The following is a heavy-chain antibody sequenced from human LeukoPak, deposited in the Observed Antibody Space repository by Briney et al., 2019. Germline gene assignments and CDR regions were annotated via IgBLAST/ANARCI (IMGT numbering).Heavy chain of an antibody. J-gene: IGHJ6*02. V-gene: IGHV3-11*01. Sequence: GGPLRLSCAASGFTFSDYYMSWIRQAPGKGLEWVSYISSSGSTIYYADSVKGRFTISRDNAKNSLYLQMNSLRAEDTAVYYCARDAVIAVASYYYYGMDVWGQGTTVTVSS. D-gene: IGHD6-19*01. CDR1: GFTFSDYY. CDR3: ARDAVIAVASYYYYGMDV. CDR2: ISSSGSTI.